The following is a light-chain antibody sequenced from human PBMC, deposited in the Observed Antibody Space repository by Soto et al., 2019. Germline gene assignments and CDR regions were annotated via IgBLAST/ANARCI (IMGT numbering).Light chain of an antibody. CDR3: SAYTVSRPYV. V-gene: IGLV2-14*03. CDR1: SSVVGAYNF. CDR2: NVY. J-gene: IGLJ1*01. Sequence: QSALTQPASVSGSPGQSITISCTGTSSVVGAYNFVSWHQQHPGKAPKLMIYNVYDRPSGISYRFSGSKSGNTASLTISGLQGEDEADYYCSAYTVSRPYVFGTGTKVTVL.